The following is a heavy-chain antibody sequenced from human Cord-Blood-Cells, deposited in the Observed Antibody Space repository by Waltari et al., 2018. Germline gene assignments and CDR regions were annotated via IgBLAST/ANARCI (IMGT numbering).Heavy chain of an antibody. D-gene: IGHD6-6*01. V-gene: IGHV1-69*01. Sequence: QVQLVQSGAEVKKPGSSVKVSCKASGGPFSSYAISRVRHAPGQGLEWMGGVIPIFGTANYAQKFQGIVTITADESPSTAYMELSSLRSEDTAVYYCARGHSSSSDYWGQGTLVTVSS. CDR1: GGPFSSYA. J-gene: IGHJ4*02. CDR2: VIPIFGTA. CDR3: ARGHSSSSDY.